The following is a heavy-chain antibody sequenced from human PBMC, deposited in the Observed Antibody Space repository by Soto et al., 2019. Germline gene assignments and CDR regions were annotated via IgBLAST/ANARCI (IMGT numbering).Heavy chain of an antibody. CDR1: GYTFTGYY. D-gene: IGHD3-10*01. Sequence: GASVKVSCKASGYTFTGYYMHWVRQAPGQGLEWMGWINPNSGGTNYAQKFQGRVTMTRDTSISTAYMELSRLRSDDTAVYYCARDRSVRRVIITEAYYYYGMDVWGHGTTVTVSS. CDR3: ARDRSVRRVIITEAYYYYGMDV. V-gene: IGHV1-2*02. CDR2: INPNSGGT. J-gene: IGHJ6*02.